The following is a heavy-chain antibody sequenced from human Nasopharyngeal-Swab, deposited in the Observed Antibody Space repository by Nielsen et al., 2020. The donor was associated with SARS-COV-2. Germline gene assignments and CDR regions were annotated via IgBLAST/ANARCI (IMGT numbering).Heavy chain of an antibody. CDR3: ARRGNGYQPYYPDS. Sequence: GESLKISCKGSGYTFTTYWIGWVRQMPGKGLEWMGVIFAGDSDTRYSPSFQGQVTISVDRSIGTAYLEWSSLKASDTAMYYCARRGNGYQPYYPDSWGQGTLVTVSS. D-gene: IGHD3-22*01. V-gene: IGHV5-51*01. CDR1: GYTFTTYW. J-gene: IGHJ4*02. CDR2: IFAGDSDT.